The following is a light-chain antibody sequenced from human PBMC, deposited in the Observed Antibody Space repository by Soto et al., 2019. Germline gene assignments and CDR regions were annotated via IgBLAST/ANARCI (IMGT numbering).Light chain of an antibody. V-gene: IGLV2-8*01. CDR3: SSYAGSNWYV. CDR1: NSDVGGYNY. CDR2: EVN. J-gene: IGLJ1*01. Sequence: QSALTQPPSASGSPGQSVTISCTGTNSDVGGYNYVSWYQQYPGKAPKLIIYEVNERPSGVPDRFSGSKSGNTASLTVSGLQTADEADYSSSSYAGSNWYVFGTGTKVTVL.